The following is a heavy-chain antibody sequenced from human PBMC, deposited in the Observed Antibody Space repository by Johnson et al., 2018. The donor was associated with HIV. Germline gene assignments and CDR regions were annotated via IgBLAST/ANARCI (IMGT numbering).Heavy chain of an antibody. Sequence: QVQLVESGGGVVQPGGSLRLSCAASGFTFSSYGMHWVRQAPGKGLEWVAFIRYDGSNKYYADSVKGRFTISRANSKNPLYLLMNSLRAEDTAVYYFAKDPPPVGATDAFDIWGKGTMVTVSS. CDR2: IRYDGSNK. J-gene: IGHJ3*02. D-gene: IGHD1-26*01. CDR1: GFTFSSYG. V-gene: IGHV3-30*02. CDR3: AKDPPPVGATDAFDI.